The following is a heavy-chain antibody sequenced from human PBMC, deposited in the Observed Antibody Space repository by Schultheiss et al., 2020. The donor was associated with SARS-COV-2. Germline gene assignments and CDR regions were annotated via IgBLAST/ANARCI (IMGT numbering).Heavy chain of an antibody. V-gene: IGHV4-59*01. CDR2: IYYSGST. CDR1: GGSISSYY. D-gene: IGHD6-6*01. CDR3: AREIIEYSSPQTPRHFDY. J-gene: IGHJ4*02. Sequence: SETLSLTCTVSGGSISSYYWSWIRQPPGKGLEWIGYIYYSGSTNYNPSLKSRVTISVDTSKNQFSLKLSSVTAADTAVYYCAREIIEYSSPQTPRHFDYWGQGTLVTVSS.